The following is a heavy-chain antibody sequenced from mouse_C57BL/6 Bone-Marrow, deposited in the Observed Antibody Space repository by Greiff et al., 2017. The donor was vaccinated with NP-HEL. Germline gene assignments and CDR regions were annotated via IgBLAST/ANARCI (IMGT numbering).Heavy chain of an antibody. V-gene: IGHV5-4*03. J-gene: IGHJ4*01. CDR1: GFTFSSYA. CDR3: ARYDYAGDYYAMDY. CDR2: LSDGGSYT. Sequence: DVKLVESGGGLVKPGGSLKLSCAASGFTFSSYAMSWVRQTPEKRLEWVATLSDGGSYTYYPDNVKGRFTISRDNAKNNLYLQMSHLKSEDTAMYYCARYDYAGDYYAMDYWGQGTSVTVSS. D-gene: IGHD2-4*01.